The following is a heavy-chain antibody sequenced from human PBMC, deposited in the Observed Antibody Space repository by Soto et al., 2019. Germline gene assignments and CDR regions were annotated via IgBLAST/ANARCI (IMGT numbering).Heavy chain of an antibody. CDR3: ARDLRTFETSDAFDI. Sequence: EVQLVESGGGLVQPGGSLRLSCAASGFIVSSNYMNWVRQAPGKGLEWISVIYGAGRTYYADSEKGRFTISRDNSKNTLYLQMDSLGAEDTALYYCARDLRTFETSDAFDIWGRGTMVTVSS. CDR2: IYGAGRT. CDR1: GFIVSSNY. J-gene: IGHJ3*02. V-gene: IGHV3-66*01.